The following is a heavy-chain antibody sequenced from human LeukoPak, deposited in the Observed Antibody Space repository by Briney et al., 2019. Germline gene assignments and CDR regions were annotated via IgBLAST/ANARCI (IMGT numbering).Heavy chain of an antibody. CDR2: INHSGST. CDR3: ARGHSHGDYYYYYMDV. Sequence: PSETLSLTCAVYGGSFSGYYWSWIRQPPGKGLEWIGEINHSGSTNYNPSLKSRVTISVDTSKNQFSLKLSSVTAADTAVYYCARGHSHGDYYYYYMDVWGKGTTVTVSS. V-gene: IGHV4-34*01. J-gene: IGHJ6*03. D-gene: IGHD1-26*01. CDR1: GGSFSGYY.